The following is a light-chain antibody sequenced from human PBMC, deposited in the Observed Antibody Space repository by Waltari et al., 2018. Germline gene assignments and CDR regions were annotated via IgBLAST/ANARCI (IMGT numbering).Light chain of an antibody. CDR1: SSNIRSNT. CDR2: SSN. V-gene: IGLV1-44*01. Sequence: QSVLTQPPPASGTPGPRVTIPCPRSSSNIRSNTLNWYKQLPGTAPKLLIYSSNQRPSGVPDRFSGSKSGTSASLAISGLQSEDEADYYCAAWDDSLNGLNWVFGGGTKLTVL. J-gene: IGLJ3*02. CDR3: AAWDDSLNGLNWV.